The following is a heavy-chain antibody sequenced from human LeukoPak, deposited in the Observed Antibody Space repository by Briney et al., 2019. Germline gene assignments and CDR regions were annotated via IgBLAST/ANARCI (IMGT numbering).Heavy chain of an antibody. Sequence: GGSLRLSCAASGFAVSSNYMSWVRQAPGKGLEWVSVIYSGGSTYYADSVKGRFTISRDNSKNTLYLQMNSLRAEDTAVYYCARGDYGDYGPNDYWGQGTLVTVSS. D-gene: IGHD4-17*01. V-gene: IGHV3-53*01. CDR2: IYSGGST. J-gene: IGHJ4*02. CDR1: GFAVSSNY. CDR3: ARGDYGDYGPNDY.